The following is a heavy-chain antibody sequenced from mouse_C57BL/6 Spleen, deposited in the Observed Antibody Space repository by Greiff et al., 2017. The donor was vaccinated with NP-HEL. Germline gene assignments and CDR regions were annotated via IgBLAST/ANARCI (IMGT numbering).Heavy chain of an antibody. J-gene: IGHJ4*01. V-gene: IGHV2-6-1*01. CDR3: ARHLYSNYYAMDY. CDR2: IWSDGST. Sequence: VQLQQSGPGLVAPSQSLSITCTVSGFLLTSYGVHWVRQPPGKGLEWLVVIWSDGSTTYNSALKSRLSISKDNSKSQVFLKMNSLQTDDTAMYYCARHLYSNYYAMDYWGQGTSVTVSS. CDR1: GFLLTSYG. D-gene: IGHD2-5*01.